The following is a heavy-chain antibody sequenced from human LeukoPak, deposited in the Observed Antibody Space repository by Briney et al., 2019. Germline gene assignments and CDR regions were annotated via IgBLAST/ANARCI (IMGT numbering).Heavy chain of an antibody. D-gene: IGHD4-17*01. Sequence: PGGSLRLSCAASGFTFSSYAMSWVRQAPGKGLEWVSAISGSGGSTYYADSVKGRFTISRDNSKNTLYLQMNSLRAEDTAVYYCAKGPYGDYVLSRFDPWGQGTLVTVSS. CDR3: AKGPYGDYVLSRFDP. CDR2: ISGSGGST. CDR1: GFTFSSYA. V-gene: IGHV3-23*01. J-gene: IGHJ5*02.